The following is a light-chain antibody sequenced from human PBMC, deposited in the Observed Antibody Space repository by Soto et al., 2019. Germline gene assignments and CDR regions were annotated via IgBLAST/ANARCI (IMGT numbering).Light chain of an antibody. Sequence: EIVLTQSPATLSLSPGERATLSCRASQSVSSYLAWYQQKPGQAPRLLIYDASNRATGIPARFSGSGSGTDFTLTISSLEPEDCAVYYCQQRSSNWPPVTFGQGTRLEI. CDR2: DAS. J-gene: IGKJ5*01. CDR1: QSVSSY. CDR3: QQRSSNWPPVT. V-gene: IGKV3-11*01.